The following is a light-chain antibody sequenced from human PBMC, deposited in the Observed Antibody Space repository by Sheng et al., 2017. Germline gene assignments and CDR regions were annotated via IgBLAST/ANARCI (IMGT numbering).Light chain of an antibody. V-gene: IGKV3-20*01. CDR1: QSVSSSY. CDR2: GAS. Sequence: EIVLTQSPDTLSLSPGERATLSCRASQSVSSSYLAWYQQKPGQAPRLLIYGASSRATGIPDRFSGSGSGTDFTLTISRLEPEDFAVYYCQQYRTFGQGTKLEI. CDR3: QQYRT. J-gene: IGKJ2*01.